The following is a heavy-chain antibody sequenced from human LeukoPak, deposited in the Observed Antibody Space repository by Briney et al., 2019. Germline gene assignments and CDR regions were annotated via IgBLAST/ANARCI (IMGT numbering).Heavy chain of an antibody. D-gene: IGHD2-21*02. J-gene: IGHJ3*02. CDR2: IYYSGST. CDR3: ARTAYCGGDCSSFDI. V-gene: IGHV4-59*08. CDR1: GGSISSYC. Sequence: PSETLSLTCTVSGGSISSYCWSWIRQPPGKGLEWIGYIYYSGSTNYGPSLKSRVTMSVDTSKNQLSLKLSSVTAADTAVYYCARTAYCGGDCSSFDIWGQGTMVTVSS.